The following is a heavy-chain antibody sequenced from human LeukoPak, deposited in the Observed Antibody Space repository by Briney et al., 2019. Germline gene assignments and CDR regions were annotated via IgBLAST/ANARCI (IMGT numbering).Heavy chain of an antibody. D-gene: IGHD2-15*01. CDR2: ISGSGGST. J-gene: IGHJ4*02. Sequence: GGSLRLSCAASGFTFSSYAMSWVRQAPGKGLEWVSAISGSGGSTYYADSVKGRFIISRDNSKNTLYLQMNSLRAEDTAVYYCANSIGYCSGGSCYSDYWGQGTLVTVSS. CDR1: GFTFSSYA. V-gene: IGHV3-23*01. CDR3: ANSIGYCSGGSCYSDY.